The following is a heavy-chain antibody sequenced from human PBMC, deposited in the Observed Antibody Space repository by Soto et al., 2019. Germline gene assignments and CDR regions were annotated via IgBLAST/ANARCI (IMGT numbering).Heavy chain of an antibody. V-gene: IGHV1-18*01. CDR3: ARDRRGYSYASNWFGP. CDR2: ISAYNGNT. J-gene: IGHJ5*02. CDR1: GYTFTSYG. D-gene: IGHD5-18*01. Sequence: ASVKVSCKASGYTFTSYGISWVRQAPGQGLEWLGWISAYNGNTNYAQKLQGRVTMTTDTSTSTAYMELRSLRSDDTAVYYCARDRRGYSYASNWFGPWGQGTLVTVSS.